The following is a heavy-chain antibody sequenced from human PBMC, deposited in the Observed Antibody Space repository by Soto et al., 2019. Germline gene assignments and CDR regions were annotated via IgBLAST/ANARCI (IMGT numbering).Heavy chain of an antibody. J-gene: IGHJ4*02. D-gene: IGHD6-19*01. CDR3: ARALGGIAVASGFDY. Sequence: PSVKVSCKASGYTFTSYGISWVRQAPGQGLEWMGWISAYNGNTNYAQKLQGRVTMTTDTSTSTAYMELRSLRSDDTAVYYCARALGGIAVASGFDYWGQGNLVTVTS. CDR2: ISAYNGNT. V-gene: IGHV1-18*04. CDR1: GYTFTSYG.